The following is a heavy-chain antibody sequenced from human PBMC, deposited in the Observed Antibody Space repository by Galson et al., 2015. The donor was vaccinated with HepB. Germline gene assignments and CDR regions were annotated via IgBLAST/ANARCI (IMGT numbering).Heavy chain of an antibody. D-gene: IGHD5-24*01. CDR2: INLDGTSI. CDR3: AREGLKWLQFGDDY. CDR1: GFTFSSYW. Sequence: SLRLSCAASGFTFSSYWMHWVRQVPGKGLVWVSRINLDGTSIEYADSVKGRFTISRDNAKNTLYLQMNSLRGEDTAVYYCAREGLKWLQFGDDYWAQGALVTVSS. V-gene: IGHV3-74*03. J-gene: IGHJ4*02.